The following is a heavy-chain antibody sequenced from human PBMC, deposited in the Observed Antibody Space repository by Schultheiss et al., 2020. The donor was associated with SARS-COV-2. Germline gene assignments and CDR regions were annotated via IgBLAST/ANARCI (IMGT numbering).Heavy chain of an antibody. Sequence: GSLRLSCAASGFTFSSHGMHWVRQAPGKGLEWVALIWYDGSNKNYADSVKGRFTISRDNSKNTLYLQINSLRAEDTAVYYCARAYLSGPAGWFDPWGQGTLVTVSS. CDR1: GFTFSSHG. D-gene: IGHD1-26*01. CDR2: IWYDGSNK. J-gene: IGHJ5*02. CDR3: ARAYLSGPAGWFDP. V-gene: IGHV3-33*08.